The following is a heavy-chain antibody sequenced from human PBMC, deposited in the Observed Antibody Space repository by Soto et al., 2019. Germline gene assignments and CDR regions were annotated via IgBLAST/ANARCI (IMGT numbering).Heavy chain of an antibody. J-gene: IGHJ4*02. CDR3: AKLGYDFSSGYYTGGYFDY. Sequence: GGSLRLSCAASGFTFNIYAMSWVRQAPGKGLEWVSAISGSGGSTYYADSVKGRFTISRDNSKNTLYLQMNSLRAEDTAVYYCAKLGYDFSSGYYTGGYFDYWGQGTLVTVSS. D-gene: IGHD3-3*01. CDR2: ISGSGGST. V-gene: IGHV3-23*01. CDR1: GFTFNIYA.